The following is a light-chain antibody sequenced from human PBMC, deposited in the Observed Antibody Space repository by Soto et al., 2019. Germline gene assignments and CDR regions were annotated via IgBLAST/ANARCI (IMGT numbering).Light chain of an antibody. CDR3: QSYHSGNVV. V-gene: IGLV6-57*04. J-gene: IGLJ2*01. CDR1: SGSIASNY. Sequence: NFMLTQPHSVSESPGKTVTISCTRSSGSIASNYVQWYQQRPGSAPTPVIYEDNERPSAVPDRFSGSIDSSSNSASLTISGLKTDDEAYYYCQSYHSGNVVFGGGTKVTVL. CDR2: EDN.